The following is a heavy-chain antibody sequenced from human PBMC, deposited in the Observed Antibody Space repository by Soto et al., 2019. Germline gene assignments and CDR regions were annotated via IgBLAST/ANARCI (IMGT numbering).Heavy chain of an antibody. CDR1: GFTFSSYG. Sequence: PGGSLRLSCAASGFTFSSYGMHWVRQAPGKGLEWVAVISYDGSNKYYADSVKGRFTISRDNSKNTLYLQMNSLRAEDTAVYYCAKSSSSWYAPEYYFDYWGQGTLVTVSS. J-gene: IGHJ4*02. V-gene: IGHV3-30*18. CDR3: AKSSSSWYAPEYYFDY. D-gene: IGHD6-13*01. CDR2: ISYDGSNK.